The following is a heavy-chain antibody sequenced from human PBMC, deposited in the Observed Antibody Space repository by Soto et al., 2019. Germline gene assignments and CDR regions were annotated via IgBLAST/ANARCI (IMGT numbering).Heavy chain of an antibody. V-gene: IGHV1-2*04. CDR3: ARDSWRLVRGVRMPYYYYYMDV. J-gene: IGHJ6*03. D-gene: IGHD3-10*01. CDR1: GYTFTGYY. Sequence: ASVKVCCKASGYTFTGYYMHWVRQAPGQGLEWMRWINPNSGGTNYAQKFQGWVTMTRDTSISTAYMEMSRLRSDDTAVYYCARDSWRLVRGVRMPYYYYYMDVWGKGTTVTVSS. CDR2: INPNSGGT.